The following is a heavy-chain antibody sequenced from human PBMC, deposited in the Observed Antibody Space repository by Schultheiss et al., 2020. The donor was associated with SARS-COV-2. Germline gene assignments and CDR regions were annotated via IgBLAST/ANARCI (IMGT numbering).Heavy chain of an antibody. J-gene: IGHJ4*02. CDR3: ARDGIAAVRGFDY. CDR2: ISSSSNAI. D-gene: IGHD6-25*01. CDR1: GFAFRSYA. Sequence: GESLKISCAASGFAFRSYAMNWVRQAPGKGLEWVSYISSSSNAIYYGDSVKGRFTISRDNAKNSLYLQMNSLRAEDTAVYYCARDGIAAVRGFDYWGQGTLVTVSS. V-gene: IGHV3-48*04.